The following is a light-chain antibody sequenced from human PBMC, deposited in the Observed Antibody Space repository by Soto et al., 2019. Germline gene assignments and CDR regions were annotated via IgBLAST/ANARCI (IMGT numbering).Light chain of an antibody. CDR2: AAS. CDR3: EQYNNWRPWT. J-gene: IGKJ1*01. Sequence: EIVMTQSPATLSVSPGERATLSCRASQRVSSNLAWYQQKPGQAPRLLIYAASTRATGIPARFSGGGSGTEFTLTISSLQSEDFAVYYCEQYNNWRPWTFGQGTKVEIK. CDR1: QRVSSN. V-gene: IGKV3-15*01.